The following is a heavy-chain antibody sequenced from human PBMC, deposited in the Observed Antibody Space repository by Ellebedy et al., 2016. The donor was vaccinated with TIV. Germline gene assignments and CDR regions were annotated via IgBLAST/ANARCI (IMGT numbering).Heavy chain of an antibody. J-gene: IGHJ4*02. CDR2: IYSDGSDT. D-gene: IGHD4-17*01. CDR1: GFTFSHYW. CDR3: VRDNYGVDY. V-gene: IGHV3-74*01. Sequence: GGSLRLSCAASGFTFSHYWMQWVRQAPGKGLVWVSHIYSDGSDTTYADSVKGRFTISRDNAKNTLYLQMNSLRVEDTAVYYCVRDNYGVDYWGQGTLVTVSS.